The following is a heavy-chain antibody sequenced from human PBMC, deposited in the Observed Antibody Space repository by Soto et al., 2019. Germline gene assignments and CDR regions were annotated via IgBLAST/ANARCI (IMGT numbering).Heavy chain of an antibody. V-gene: IGHV3-66*01. Sequence: PGGSLRLSCAASGFTVSRNYMSWVRQAPGKGLEWVSVIYSGGSTYYADSVKGRFTISRDNSKNTLYLQIHSLRAEDTAVYYCARDISSSCFGGFFGYWGQGTLVTVSS. J-gene: IGHJ4*02. CDR3: ARDISSSCFGGFFGY. CDR1: GFTVSRNY. CDR2: IYSGGST. D-gene: IGHD6-13*01.